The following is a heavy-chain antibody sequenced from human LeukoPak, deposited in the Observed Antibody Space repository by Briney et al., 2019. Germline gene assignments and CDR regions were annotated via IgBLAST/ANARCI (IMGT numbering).Heavy chain of an antibody. CDR3: ARDRAAAMEYYYMDV. CDR2: IRYDGSNK. D-gene: IGHD2-2*01. Sequence: PGRSLRLSCAASRFTFSSYGMHWVRQAPGKWLEWVAVIRYDGSNKNYADSVKGRFTISRDNSKNTLYLQINSLRAEDTAVYYCARDRAAAMEYYYMDVWGKGTTVTVSS. V-gene: IGHV3-33*01. CDR1: RFTFSSYG. J-gene: IGHJ6*03.